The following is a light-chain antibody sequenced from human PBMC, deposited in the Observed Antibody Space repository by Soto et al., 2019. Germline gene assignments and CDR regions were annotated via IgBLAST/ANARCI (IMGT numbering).Light chain of an antibody. CDR1: QSVSSNY. Sequence: EIVLTQSPGTLSLSPGERATLSCRASQSVSSNYLAWYQQKSGQAPRLLIYAVSIRATGIPDRFSGSGSGTDFTLTISRLEPEDFAVFYCQQYGSSSITFGQGTRLEIK. V-gene: IGKV3-20*01. CDR3: QQYGSSSIT. J-gene: IGKJ5*01. CDR2: AVS.